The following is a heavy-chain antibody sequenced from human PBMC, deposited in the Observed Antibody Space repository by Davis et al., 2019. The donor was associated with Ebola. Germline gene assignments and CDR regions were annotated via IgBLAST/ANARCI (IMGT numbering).Heavy chain of an antibody. CDR1: GGSISSYY. CDR3: ARVAYDFWSGLENWFDP. D-gene: IGHD3-3*01. J-gene: IGHJ5*02. V-gene: IGHV4-59*01. CDR2: IYYSGST. Sequence: SETLSLTCTVSGGSISSYYWSWIRQPPGKGLEWIGYIYYSGSTNYNPSLKSRVTISVDTSKNQFSLKLSSVTAADPAVYYCARVAYDFWSGLENWFDPWGQGTLVTVSS.